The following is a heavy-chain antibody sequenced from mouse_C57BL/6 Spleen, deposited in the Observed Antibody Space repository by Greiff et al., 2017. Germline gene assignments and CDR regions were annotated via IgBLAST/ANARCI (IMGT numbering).Heavy chain of an antibody. V-gene: IGHV2-2*01. CDR3: AGNTGAPDAMDY. CDR2: IWSGGST. CDR1: GFSLTSYG. J-gene: IGHJ4*01. Sequence: QVQLQQSGPGLVQPSPSLSITCTVSGFSLTSYGVHWVRQSPGKGLEWLGAIWSGGSTDYNAAFISRLSISKDNSKGQIFFRMHSLQADDTSIYDCAGNTGAPDAMDYWGQGTSVTVSS. D-gene: IGHD3-2*02.